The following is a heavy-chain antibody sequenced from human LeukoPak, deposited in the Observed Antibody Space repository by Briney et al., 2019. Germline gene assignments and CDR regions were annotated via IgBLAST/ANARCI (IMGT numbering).Heavy chain of an antibody. CDR2: ISAYNGNT. V-gene: IGHV1-18*01. Sequence: ASVKVSCMASGYTFTSYGISWVRQAPGQGLEWMGWISAYNGNTNYAQKLQGRVTMTTDTSTSTAYMELRSLRSDDTAVYYCASNLHYYDSSGQYYYYYYGMDVWGQGTTVTVSS. CDR1: GYTFTSYG. J-gene: IGHJ6*02. CDR3: ASNLHYYDSSGQYYYYYYGMDV. D-gene: IGHD3-22*01.